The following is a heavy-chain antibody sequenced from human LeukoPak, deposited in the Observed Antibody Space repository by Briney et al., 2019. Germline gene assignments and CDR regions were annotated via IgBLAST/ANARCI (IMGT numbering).Heavy chain of an antibody. CDR1: GFTFSSYA. J-gene: IGHJ4*02. CDR2: ISYDGSNK. CDR3: ARATASRFDY. V-gene: IGHV3-30*14. D-gene: IGHD4-17*01. Sequence: PGGSLRLSCAASGFTFSSYAMHWVRQAPGKGLEWVAVISYDGSNKYYADSVKGRFTISRDNSKNTLYLQMNSLRAEDTAVYYCARATASRFDYWGQGTLVTVPS.